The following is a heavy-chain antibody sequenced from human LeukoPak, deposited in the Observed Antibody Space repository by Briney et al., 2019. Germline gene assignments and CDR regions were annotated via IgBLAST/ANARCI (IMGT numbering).Heavy chain of an antibody. D-gene: IGHD3-22*01. CDR2: ISSDGRNK. Sequence: PGGSLRLSCAASGFTFRSYGTHWVRQAPGKGLEWVAVISSDGRNKYYADSVKGRFTISRDNSKNTLYLQMNSLRAEDTAVYYCAKGSTNYYDGSGTVDYWGQGTLVTVSS. V-gene: IGHV3-30*18. J-gene: IGHJ4*02. CDR1: GFTFRSYG. CDR3: AKGSTNYYDGSGTVDY.